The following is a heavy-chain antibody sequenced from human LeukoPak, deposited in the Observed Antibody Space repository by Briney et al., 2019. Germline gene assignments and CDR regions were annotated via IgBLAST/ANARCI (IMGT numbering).Heavy chain of an antibody. CDR2: ISGGSDNT. Sequence: GGSLRLSCAASGFIFSNYAMTWVRQAPGKGLEWVSIISGGSDNTYYADYADSVKGRFTISRDNSKNTLYLQMNNLSAEDAAVYYCAKDGVMTATMGRLNYWRQGTLVTVSS. CDR3: AKDGVMTATMGRLNY. D-gene: IGHD2-21*02. J-gene: IGHJ4*02. CDR1: GFIFSNYA. V-gene: IGHV3-23*01.